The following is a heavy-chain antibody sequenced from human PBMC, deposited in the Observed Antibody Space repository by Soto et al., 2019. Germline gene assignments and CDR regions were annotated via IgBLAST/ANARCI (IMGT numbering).Heavy chain of an antibody. V-gene: IGHV1-69*02. CDR1: GGTFSSYT. J-gene: IGHJ6*01. CDR3: ARGRGSGWTNYDYGGMDV. CDR2: IIPILGIA. D-gene: IGHD6-19*01. Sequence: QVQLVQSGAEVKKPGSSVKVSCKASGGTFSSYTISWVRQAPGQGLEWMGRIIPILGIANYAQKFQGRVTITADKSTGTAYVGRSSVGAEETAVYYCARGRGSGWTNYDYGGMDVWGQGTTVAVSS.